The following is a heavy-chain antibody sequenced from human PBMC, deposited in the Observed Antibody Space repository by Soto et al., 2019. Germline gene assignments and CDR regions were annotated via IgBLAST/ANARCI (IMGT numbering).Heavy chain of an antibody. CDR1: GFTFSNYA. Sequence: EVQLLESGGGLVQPGGSLRLSCAASGFTFSNYAMSWVRQAPGKGLEWVSSVNGAAYNSYYADSVKGRFAISRDNAKNILYLQMNDLRAEDTAVYYCARGGGSRCFEYWGQGTLVTVSS. CDR2: VNGAAYNS. D-gene: IGHD2-15*01. CDR3: ARGGGSRCFEY. J-gene: IGHJ4*02. V-gene: IGHV3-23*01.